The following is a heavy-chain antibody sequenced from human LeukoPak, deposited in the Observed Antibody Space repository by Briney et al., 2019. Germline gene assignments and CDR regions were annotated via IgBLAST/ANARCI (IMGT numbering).Heavy chain of an antibody. J-gene: IGHJ4*02. CDR1: GGSISSGDYY. CDR3: ARGAPITMVRGVEFDY. Sequence: PSQTLSLTCTVSGGSISSGDYYWSWIRQPPGKGLEWIGYIYYSGSTYYNPSLKSRVTISVDTSKNQFSLKLSSVTAADTAVYYCARGAPITMVRGVEFDYWGQGTLVTVSS. D-gene: IGHD3-10*01. CDR2: IYYSGST. V-gene: IGHV4-30-4*01.